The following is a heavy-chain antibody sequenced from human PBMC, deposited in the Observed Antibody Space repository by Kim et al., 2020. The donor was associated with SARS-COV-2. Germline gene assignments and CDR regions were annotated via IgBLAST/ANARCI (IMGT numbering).Heavy chain of an antibody. Sequence: ADSVKGRFTISRDNSKNSLYLQMNSLRTEDTALYYCAKDMWTGYHFDAFDIWGQGTMVTVSS. D-gene: IGHD3-9*01. J-gene: IGHJ3*02. CDR3: AKDMWTGYHFDAFDI. V-gene: IGHV3-43*01.